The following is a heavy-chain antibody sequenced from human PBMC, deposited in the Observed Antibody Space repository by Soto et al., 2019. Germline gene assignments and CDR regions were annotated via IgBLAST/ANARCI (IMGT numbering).Heavy chain of an antibody. CDR1: GFTFSGSA. CDR3: TRPITYVPYSSGWYNDY. CDR2: IRSKANSYAT. J-gene: IGHJ4*02. V-gene: IGHV3-73*01. Sequence: GGSLRLSCAASGFTFSGSAMHWVRQASGKGLEWVGRIRSKANSYATAYAASVKGRFTISRDDSKNTAYLQMNSLKTEDTAVYYCTRPITYVPYSSGWYNDYWGQGTLVTVSS. D-gene: IGHD6-19*01.